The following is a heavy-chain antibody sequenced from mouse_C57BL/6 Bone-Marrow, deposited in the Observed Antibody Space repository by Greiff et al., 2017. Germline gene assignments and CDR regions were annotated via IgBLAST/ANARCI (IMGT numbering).Heavy chain of an antibody. CDR3: ARYDGYPGAY. Sequence: VQLQQPGAELVRPGSSVKLSCKASGYTFTSYWMHWVKQRPIQGLEWIGNIDPSDSETHYNQKFKDKATLTVDKSSSTAYMQLSSLTSEDSAVYYCARYDGYPGAYWGQWTLVTVSA. V-gene: IGHV1-52*01. CDR1: GYTFTSYW. J-gene: IGHJ3*01. CDR2: IDPSDSET. D-gene: IGHD2-3*01.